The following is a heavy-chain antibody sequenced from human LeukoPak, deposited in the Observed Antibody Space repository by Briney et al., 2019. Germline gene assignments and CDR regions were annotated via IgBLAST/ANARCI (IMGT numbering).Heavy chain of an antibody. V-gene: IGHV3-23*01. CDR1: GFTFSSYA. CDR2: ISGSGAGT. CDR3: AKGRVLRWEEGFVY. J-gene: IGHJ4*02. Sequence: GGSLRLSCAASGFTFSSYAMSWVRQAPGKGLEWVSAISGSGAGTDYADSVKGRFTISRDNSKSTLYLQMNSLRAEDTAVYYCAKGRVLRWEEGFVYWGEGTLVTVSS. D-gene: IGHD3-3*01.